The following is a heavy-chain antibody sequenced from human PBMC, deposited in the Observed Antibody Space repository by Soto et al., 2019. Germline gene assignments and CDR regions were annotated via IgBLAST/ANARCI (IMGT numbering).Heavy chain of an antibody. CDR1: GFTFSSYA. CDR2: ISGSGGST. CDR3: AKPSRYSGSYYAFDI. Sequence: GGSLRLSCAASGFTFSSYAMSWVRQAPGKGLEWVSAISGSGGSTYYADSVKGRFTISRDNSKNTLYLQMNSLRAEDAAVYYCAKPSRYSGSYYAFDIWGQGTMVTVSS. J-gene: IGHJ3*02. V-gene: IGHV3-23*01. D-gene: IGHD1-26*01.